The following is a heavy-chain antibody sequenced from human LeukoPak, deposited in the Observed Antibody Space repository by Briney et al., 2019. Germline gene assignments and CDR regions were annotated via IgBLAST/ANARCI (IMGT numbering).Heavy chain of an antibody. D-gene: IGHD1-26*01. CDR2: INHSGST. V-gene: IGHV4-34*01. J-gene: IGHJ4*02. Sequence: SETLSLTCAVYGGSFSGYYWSWIRQPPGKGLEWIGEINHSGSTNYNPSLTSRVTISVDTSKNQFSLKLRSVTAADTAVYYCARWANYWGQGTLVTVSS. CDR1: GGSFSGYY. CDR3: ARWANY.